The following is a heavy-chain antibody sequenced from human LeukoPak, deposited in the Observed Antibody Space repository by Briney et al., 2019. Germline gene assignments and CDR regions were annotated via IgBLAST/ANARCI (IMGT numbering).Heavy chain of an antibody. D-gene: IGHD1-26*01. Sequence: GGSLRLSCAASGFPFSSYAMYWVRQAPGKGLVWVARIHDDGDNINYADSVRGRFTISRDNAKDTLYLHMNSLRPEDTAVYYCARAQVGAPTDLWGQGTLVTVSS. V-gene: IGHV3-74*01. CDR2: IHDDGDNI. CDR1: GFPFSSYA. CDR3: ARAQVGAPTDL. J-gene: IGHJ5*02.